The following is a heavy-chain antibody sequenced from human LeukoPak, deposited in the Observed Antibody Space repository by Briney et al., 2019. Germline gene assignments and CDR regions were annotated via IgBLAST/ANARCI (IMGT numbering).Heavy chain of an antibody. CDR3: AREGFRGRRLGFDY. D-gene: IGHD1-26*01. V-gene: IGHV4-30-2*01. J-gene: IGHJ4*02. Sequence: SQTLSLTCTVSGGSISSGGYYWSWIRQPPGKGLEWIGYIYHSGSTYYNPSLKSRVTISVDRSKNQFSLKLSSVTAADTAVYYCAREGFRGRRLGFDYWGQGTLVTVSS. CDR1: GGSISSGGYY. CDR2: IYHSGST.